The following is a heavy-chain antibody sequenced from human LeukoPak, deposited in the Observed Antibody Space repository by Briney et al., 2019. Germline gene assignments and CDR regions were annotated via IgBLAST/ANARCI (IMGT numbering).Heavy chain of an antibody. J-gene: IGHJ4*02. CDR2: IIPKFGTA. CDR3: ASGTTDIVVVPATLRNYYFDY. CDR1: GCAFSSYE. V-gene: IGHV1-69*06. D-gene: IGHD2-2*01. Sequence: ASVTVSCKGSGCAFSSYEISWVRQAPGQGLEWMGVIIPKFGTAKYAQKVQGRGTITADKSTSTAYMELSSLRSEDTAVYYCASGTTDIVVVPATLRNYYFDYWGQGTLVSVSS.